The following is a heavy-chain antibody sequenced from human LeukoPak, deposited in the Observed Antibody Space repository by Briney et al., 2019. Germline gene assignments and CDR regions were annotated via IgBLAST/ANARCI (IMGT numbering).Heavy chain of an antibody. V-gene: IGHV3-30*03. CDR1: GFTFSSYG. Sequence: PGGSLRLSCAASGFTFSSYGMHWVRQAPGKGLEWVAVISYDGSNKYYADSVKGRFTISRDNSKNTLYLQMNSLRAEDTAVCYCARYPWVAYPVGFDFWGQGTLVTVSS. J-gene: IGHJ4*02. CDR3: ARYPWVAYPVGFDF. D-gene: IGHD2-8*02. CDR2: ISYDGSNK.